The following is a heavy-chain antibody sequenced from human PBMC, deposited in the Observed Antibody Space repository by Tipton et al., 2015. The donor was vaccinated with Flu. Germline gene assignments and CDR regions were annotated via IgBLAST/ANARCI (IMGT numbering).Heavy chain of an antibody. CDR1: NDSITSGGYH. Sequence: TLSLTCIVSNDSITSGGYHWSWIRQPAGKGLEWIGHMSPSGTANYNPSLKSRVTMSLDTSENHFSLKLSSVTAADTAVYYCARRDYSNYVSEPKNWFDPWGQGTLVTVSS. CDR3: ARRDYSNYVSEPKNWFDP. CDR2: MSPSGTA. J-gene: IGHJ5*02. D-gene: IGHD4-11*01. V-gene: IGHV4-61*09.